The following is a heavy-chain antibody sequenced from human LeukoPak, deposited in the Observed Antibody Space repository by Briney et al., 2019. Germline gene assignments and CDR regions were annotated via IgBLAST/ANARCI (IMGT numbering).Heavy chain of an antibody. CDR3: AKDSLDYGDYVPFDY. V-gene: IGHV3-23*01. J-gene: IGHJ4*02. Sequence: GGSLRLSCAASGFTFSSYAMSWVRQAPGKRLEWVSAISGSGGSTYYADSVKGRFTISRDNSKNTLYLQMNSLRAEDTAVYYCAKDSLDYGDYVPFDYWGQGTLVTVSS. D-gene: IGHD4-17*01. CDR1: GFTFSSYA. CDR2: ISGSGGST.